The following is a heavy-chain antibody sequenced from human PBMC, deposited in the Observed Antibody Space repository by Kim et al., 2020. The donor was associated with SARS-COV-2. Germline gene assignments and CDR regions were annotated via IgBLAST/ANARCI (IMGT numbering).Heavy chain of an antibody. CDR3: ARGVSGSTLIGVVKPYYY. V-gene: IGHV4-34*01. J-gene: IGHJ6*01. Sequence: SETLSLTCAVYGGSFSGYYCSWIRQHPGKGLEWIGEINHSGSTNYNPSLKSRVTISADTSKNQFSLKLSSVTAAATAVLYCARGVSGSTLIGVVKPYYY. D-gene: IGHD3-22*01. CDR1: GGSFSGYY. CDR2: INHSGST.